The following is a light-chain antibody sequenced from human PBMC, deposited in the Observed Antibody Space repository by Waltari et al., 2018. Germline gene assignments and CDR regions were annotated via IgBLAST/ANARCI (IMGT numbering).Light chain of an antibody. CDR3: QQYYRYYT. CDR2: DVS. V-gene: IGKV1-5*01. CDR1: QRINTW. Sequence: IHMTQYPSAMSASVGYRVTITCRASQRINTWMAWYQKRPGKAPKVLIYDVSTLESGVPSRVSGRGSGTEFTLAINNLQPEDFATYYCQQYYRYYTFGQGTKLEIK. J-gene: IGKJ2*01.